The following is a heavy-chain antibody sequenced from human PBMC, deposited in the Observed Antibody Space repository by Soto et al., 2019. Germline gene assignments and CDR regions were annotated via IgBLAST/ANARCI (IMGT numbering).Heavy chain of an antibody. V-gene: IGHV1-69*13. Sequence: SVKVSCKASGGTFSSYAISWVRQAPGQGLEWMGGIIPIFGTANYAQKFQGRVTITADESTSTAYMELSSLRSEDTAVYYCARGGGYDFWSGYQTYYFDYWGQGTLVTVS. CDR2: IIPIFGTA. D-gene: IGHD3-3*01. CDR1: GGTFSSYA. J-gene: IGHJ4*02. CDR3: ARGGGYDFWSGYQTYYFDY.